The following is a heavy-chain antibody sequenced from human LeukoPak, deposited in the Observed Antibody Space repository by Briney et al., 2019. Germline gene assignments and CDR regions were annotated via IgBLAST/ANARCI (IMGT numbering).Heavy chain of an antibody. CDR3: ARDAIPEYDSSGYYPDY. V-gene: IGHV1-69*04. D-gene: IGHD3-22*01. CDR2: IIPILGIA. J-gene: IGHJ4*02. Sequence: SVKDSCKASGGTFSSYAISWVRQAPGQGLEWMGRIIPILGIANYAQKFQGRVTITADKSTSTAYMELSSLRSEDTAVYYCARDAIPEYDSSGYYPDYWGQGTLVTVSS. CDR1: GGTFSSYA.